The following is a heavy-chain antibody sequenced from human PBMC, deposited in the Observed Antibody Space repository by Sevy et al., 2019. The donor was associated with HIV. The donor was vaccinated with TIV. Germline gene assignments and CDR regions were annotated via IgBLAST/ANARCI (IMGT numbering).Heavy chain of an antibody. CDR2: IYYSGST. V-gene: IGHV4-59*12. D-gene: IGHD2-2*02. Sequence: SETLSLTCTVSGGSISSYYWSWIRQPPGKGLEWIGYIYYSGSTNYNPSLKSRVTISVDTSKNQFSLKLSSVTAADTAGQYFAGDAGYCSSTSCYRGGGVYYYYYGMDVWGQGTTVTVSS. CDR3: AGDAGYCSSTSCYRGGGVYYYYYGMDV. J-gene: IGHJ6*02. CDR1: GGSISSYY.